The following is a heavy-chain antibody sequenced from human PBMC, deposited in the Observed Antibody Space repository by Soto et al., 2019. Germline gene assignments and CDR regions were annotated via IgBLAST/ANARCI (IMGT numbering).Heavy chain of an antibody. J-gene: IGHJ6*02. Sequence: EEQLVESGGGFVQPGRSLRLSCAASGFTFDDYAMHWVRQAPGKGLEWVSGINWNSGRIVYADSVKGRFTISRDNAKTSLYLQMNSLRGEDTALYYCAKDRGSGSYAANYQYYGIDVWGQGTTVTVSS. V-gene: IGHV3-9*01. CDR1: GFTFDDYA. CDR2: INWNSGRI. CDR3: AKDRGSGSYAANYQYYGIDV. D-gene: IGHD3-10*01.